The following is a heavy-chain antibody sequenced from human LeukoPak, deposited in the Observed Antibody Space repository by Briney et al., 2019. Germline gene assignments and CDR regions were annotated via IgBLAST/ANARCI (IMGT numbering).Heavy chain of an antibody. D-gene: IGHD4-17*01. Sequence: AAVKVSCKASGYTFNNYAVNWVRQAPGQGLEWMGLINPNTGVTKFAQKFHGRVTMSRDTSISTAYMELNRLTSDDSAVYYCARGDYGRGDPWGQGSLVTVSA. CDR3: ARGDYGRGDP. V-gene: IGHV1-2*06. CDR2: INPNTGVT. J-gene: IGHJ5*02. CDR1: GYTFNNYA.